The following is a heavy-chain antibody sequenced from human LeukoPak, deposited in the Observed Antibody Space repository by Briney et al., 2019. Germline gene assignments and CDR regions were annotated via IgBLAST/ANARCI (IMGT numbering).Heavy chain of an antibody. CDR1: GGSFSGYY. Sequence: PSETLSLTCAVYGGSFSGYYWSWIRQPPGKGLEWIGEINHSGSTNYNPSLRSRVTISVDTSKNQFSLKLSSVTAADTAVYYCARGDRPCSGDRCYLGVFDYWSQETLVTVSS. CDR2: INHSGST. D-gene: IGHD2-15*01. J-gene: IGHJ4*02. CDR3: ARGDRPCSGDRCYLGVFDY. V-gene: IGHV4-34*01.